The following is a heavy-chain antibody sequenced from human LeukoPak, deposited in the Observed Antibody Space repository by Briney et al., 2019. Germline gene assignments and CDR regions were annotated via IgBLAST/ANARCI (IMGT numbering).Heavy chain of an antibody. CDR1: GGSISSSDYY. V-gene: IGHV4-39*01. Sequence: SETLSLTCTVSGGSISSSDYYWGWIRQPPGKGLEWIASIYFSGTTHYNPSHQSRVTMSVDTSKKQFSLKLSSVTAADTAVYYCARARIAAGGFDYWGQGTLVTVSS. CDR2: IYFSGTT. D-gene: IGHD6-6*01. J-gene: IGHJ4*02. CDR3: ARARIAAGGFDY.